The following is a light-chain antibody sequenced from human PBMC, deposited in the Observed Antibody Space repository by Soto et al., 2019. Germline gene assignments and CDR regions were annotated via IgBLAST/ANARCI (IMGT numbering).Light chain of an antibody. CDR2: TTS. Sequence: IQLTQSPSSLAASVGDRVTITCRASQGISTYLAWYQQGPGKAPKLLLYTTSTLATGVPSRFSGSGSETDFTLTISSLQAEDFATYYCQQLNSFPLTFGGGTKVDIK. J-gene: IGKJ4*01. CDR1: QGISTY. V-gene: IGKV1-9*01. CDR3: QQLNSFPLT.